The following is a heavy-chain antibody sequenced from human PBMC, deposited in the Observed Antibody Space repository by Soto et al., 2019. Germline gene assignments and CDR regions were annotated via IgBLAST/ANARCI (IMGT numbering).Heavy chain of an antibody. J-gene: IGHJ6*02. Sequence: SETLSLTCTVSGGSISSGDYYWSWLVQPPGTGLERIGYIYYSGSRYYNPSLRRRVTPSVDTSKNKFSLKLWYVTAADTAGYYCAREVISYYNYYGMDVWGQATTVTFSS. D-gene: IGHD3-10*01. CDR1: GGSISSGDYY. CDR2: IYYSGSR. V-gene: IGHV4-30-4*01. CDR3: AREVISYYNYYGMDV.